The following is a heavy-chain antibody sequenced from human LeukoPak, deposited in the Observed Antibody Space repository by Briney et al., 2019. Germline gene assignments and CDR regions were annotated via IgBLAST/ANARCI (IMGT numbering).Heavy chain of an antibody. CDR3: SRENGAFSPFGY. J-gene: IGHJ4*02. V-gene: IGHV4-4*02. D-gene: IGHD2-8*01. CDR1: GGSITTTNW. Sequence: PSETLSLTCGVSGGSITTTNWWSWVRQPPGQGLQWIGEIHLSGRTNYNPSLNSRVALALNTSKNHLSLSLTSVTAADTAVYYCSRENGAFSPFGYWGQGTLVTVPS. CDR2: IHLSGRT.